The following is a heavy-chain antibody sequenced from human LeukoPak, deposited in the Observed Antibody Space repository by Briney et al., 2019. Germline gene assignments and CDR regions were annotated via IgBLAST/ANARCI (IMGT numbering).Heavy chain of an antibody. CDR2: INPNSGGT. J-gene: IGHJ5*02. CDR3: ARVVKRGINWFDP. CDR1: GYTFTGYY. V-gene: IGHV1-2*02. D-gene: IGHD5-24*01. Sequence: ASVKVSCTASGYTFTGYYMHWVRQAPGQGLEWMGWINPNSGGTNYAQKFQGRVTMTRDTSISTAYMELSRLRSDDTAVYYCARVVKRGINWFDPWGQGTLVTVSS.